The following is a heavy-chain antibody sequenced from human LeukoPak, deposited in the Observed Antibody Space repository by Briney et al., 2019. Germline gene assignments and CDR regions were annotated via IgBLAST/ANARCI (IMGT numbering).Heavy chain of an antibody. CDR2: ISSSSSYI. V-gene: IGHV3-21*01. D-gene: IGHD2-15*01. CDR3: ARGYCSGGSCYSVV. J-gene: IGHJ4*02. Sequence: GGSLRLSCAASGFTFSSYSRNWVRQAPGKGLEWVSSISSSSSYIYYADSVKGRFTISRDNAKNSLYLQMNSPRAEDTAVYYCARGYCSGGSCYSVVWGQGTLVTVSS. CDR1: GFTFSSYS.